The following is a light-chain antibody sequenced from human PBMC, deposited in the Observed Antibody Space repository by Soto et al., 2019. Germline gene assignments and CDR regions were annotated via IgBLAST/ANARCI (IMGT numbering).Light chain of an antibody. CDR2: GAS. Sequence: EIVMTQSPATLSVSPGERATLSCRASQSVSSNLAWYQQKPGQAPRLLIYGASTRATGIPARFSSSGAATEFNLTISSLQSEDFAVYYCQQYKNWPPYTFGQGTKLEIK. V-gene: IGKV3-15*01. CDR1: QSVSSN. CDR3: QQYKNWPPYT. J-gene: IGKJ2*01.